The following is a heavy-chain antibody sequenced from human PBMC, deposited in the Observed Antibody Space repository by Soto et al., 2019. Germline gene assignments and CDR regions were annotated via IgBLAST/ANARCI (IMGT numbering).Heavy chain of an antibody. Sequence: HLQLQESGSGLVKPSLTLSLTCGVSGDSVATSGYSWSWVRQPPGKGLEWIGYIYHSGSTYYNPSLKSRVTMSVNKSKNQFSLKLSSVTAADTAVYFWARIYMARISGGWFDPWGQGILVTVSS. CDR2: IYHSGST. J-gene: IGHJ5*02. V-gene: IGHV4-30-2*01. CDR3: ARIYMARISGGWFDP. D-gene: IGHD3-10*01. CDR1: GDSVATSGYS.